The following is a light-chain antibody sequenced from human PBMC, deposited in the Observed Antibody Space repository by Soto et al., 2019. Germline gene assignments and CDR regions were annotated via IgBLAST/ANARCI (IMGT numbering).Light chain of an antibody. CDR2: EVN. V-gene: IGLV2-8*01. CDR1: SSDVGGYNY. CDR3: SSYAGSNV. Sequence: QSALTQPPSASGSPGQSVTISCTGTSSDVGGYNYVSWYQQHPGKAPKLMIYEVNKRPSGVPDRFSGSKSGNTASLTVSGLQAEDEADYYCSSYAGSNVFGTGTQLTVL. J-gene: IGLJ7*01.